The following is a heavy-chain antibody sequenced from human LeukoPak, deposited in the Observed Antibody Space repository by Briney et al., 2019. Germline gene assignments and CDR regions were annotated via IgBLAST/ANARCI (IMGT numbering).Heavy chain of an antibody. V-gene: IGHV4-34*01. Sequence: PSETLSLTCAVYGGSFSGYYWSWIRQPPGKGLEWIGEINHSGSTNYNPSLKSRVTISVDTSKNQFSLKLSSVTAADTAVYYCARGPLSIVVVPAAIEPFAYWRQGPLVTVSS. CDR2: INHSGST. D-gene: IGHD2-2*01. CDR3: ARGPLSIVVVPAAIEPFAY. CDR1: GGSFSGYY. J-gene: IGHJ4*02.